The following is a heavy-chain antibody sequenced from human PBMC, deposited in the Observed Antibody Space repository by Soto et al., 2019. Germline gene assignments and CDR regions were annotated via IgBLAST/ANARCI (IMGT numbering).Heavy chain of an antibody. CDR2: ISAYNGNT. Sequence: ASVKVSCKASGYTFTSYGISWVRQAPGQGLEWMGWISAYNGNTNYAQKLQGRVTMTTDTSTSTAYMELRSLRSDDTAVYYCARGSFRYSYRYPSFDYWGQGTLVTVSS. J-gene: IGHJ4*02. D-gene: IGHD5-18*01. CDR3: ARGSFRYSYRYPSFDY. V-gene: IGHV1-18*01. CDR1: GYTFTSYG.